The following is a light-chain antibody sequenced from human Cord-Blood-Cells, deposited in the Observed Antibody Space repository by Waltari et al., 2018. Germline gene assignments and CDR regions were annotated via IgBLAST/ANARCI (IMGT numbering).Light chain of an antibody. V-gene: IGKV3-20*01. Sequence: EIVLTQSPGPLSLSPGERATLSCRASQSVSSSYLAWYQQKPGQAPRLLIYGVSSRATGIPDRFSGSGSGTDFTLTISRLEPEDFAVYYCQQYGSSPTFGQGTKVEIK. J-gene: IGKJ1*01. CDR1: QSVSSSY. CDR2: GVS. CDR3: QQYGSSPT.